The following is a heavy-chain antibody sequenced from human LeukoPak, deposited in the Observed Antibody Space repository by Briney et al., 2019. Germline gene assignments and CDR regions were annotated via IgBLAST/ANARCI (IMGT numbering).Heavy chain of an antibody. CDR1: GYTFTGYY. J-gene: IGHJ6*02. V-gene: IGHV1-2*02. CDR3: AKDPYCSGGTCYGMDV. D-gene: IGHD2-15*01. Sequence: ASVKVSCKASGYTFTGYYMHWVRQAPGQGLEWMGWINPNSGGTNYAQKFQGRVTMTRDTSISTAYMELSRLRSDDTAVYYCAKDPYCSGGTCYGMDVWGQGTTVAVSS. CDR2: INPNSGGT.